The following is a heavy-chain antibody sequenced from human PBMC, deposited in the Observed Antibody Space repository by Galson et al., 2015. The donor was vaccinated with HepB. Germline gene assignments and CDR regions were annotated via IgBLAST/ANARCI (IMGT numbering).Heavy chain of an antibody. J-gene: IGHJ6*02. CDR3: ARSQPQYFDWFPSHMDV. Sequence: SVKVSCKASGYTFTGYYMHWVRQAPGQGLEWMGWINPNSGGTNYAQKFQGWVTMTRDTSISTAYMELSRLRSDDTAVYYCARSQPQYFDWFPSHMDVWGQGTTVTVSS. V-gene: IGHV1-2*04. CDR2: INPNSGGT. CDR1: GYTFTGYY. D-gene: IGHD3-9*01.